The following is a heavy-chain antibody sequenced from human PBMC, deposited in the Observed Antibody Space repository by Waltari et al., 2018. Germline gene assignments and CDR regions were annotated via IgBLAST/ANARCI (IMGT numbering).Heavy chain of an antibody. CDR2: IYYSGNP. V-gene: IGHV4-39*07. Sequence: QLQESGPGLMKTSETLSLTCTVSGDSISSSHYYWGWIRQPPGKGLEWIGSIYYSGNPYSNPAPKSRATVAVDTSKNQFSLNLISVTAADTAVYFCARDFTVRYFDWLSQGDLYYFDNWGQGTLVTVSP. D-gene: IGHD3-9*01. CDR3: ARDFTVRYFDWLSQGDLYYFDN. J-gene: IGHJ4*02. CDR1: GDSISSSHYY.